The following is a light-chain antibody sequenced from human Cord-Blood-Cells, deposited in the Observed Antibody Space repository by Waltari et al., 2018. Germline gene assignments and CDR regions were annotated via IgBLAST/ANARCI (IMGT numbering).Light chain of an antibody. Sequence: DIQMTQSPSTMSASVGDRVTITCRASQRISSWLAWYQQKPGKAPKLLIYDASSLESGVPSRFSGSGSGTEFTLTISSLQPDDFATYCCQQYNSYWTFGQGTKVEIK. CDR2: DAS. V-gene: IGKV1-5*01. J-gene: IGKJ1*01. CDR3: QQYNSYWT. CDR1: QRISSW.